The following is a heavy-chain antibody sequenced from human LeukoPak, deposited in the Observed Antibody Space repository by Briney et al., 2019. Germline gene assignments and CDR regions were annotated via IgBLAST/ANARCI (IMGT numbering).Heavy chain of an antibody. D-gene: IGHD5-12*01. CDR3: AKKTGYSGYDYGDY. CDR2: ISGSGGST. V-gene: IGHV3-23*01. Sequence: GGSLRLSCAASGFTFSSYAMSWVRQAPGEGLEWVSGISGSGGSTYYADSVKGRFTISRDNSKNTLYLQMNSLRAEDTAVYYCAKKTGYSGYDYGDYWGQGTLVTVSS. CDR1: GFTFSSYA. J-gene: IGHJ4*02.